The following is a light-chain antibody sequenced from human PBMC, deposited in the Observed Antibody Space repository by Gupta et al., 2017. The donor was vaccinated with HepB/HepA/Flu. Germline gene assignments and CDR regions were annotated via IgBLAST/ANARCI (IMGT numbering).Light chain of an antibody. CDR2: RHH. CDR3: SAWDSRLRGGV. CDR1: SNNVGSQG. V-gene: IGLV10-54*04. Sequence: TATLTCTGNSNNVGSQGAAWLQQHQGHPPKLLSDRHHSRPSGISERFSASRSGSTASLTISGLQPEDEADYDCSAWDSRLRGGVFGGGTKLTVL. J-gene: IGLJ3*02.